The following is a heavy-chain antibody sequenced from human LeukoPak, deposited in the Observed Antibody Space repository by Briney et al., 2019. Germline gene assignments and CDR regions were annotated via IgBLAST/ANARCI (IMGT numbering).Heavy chain of an antibody. J-gene: IGHJ6*04. CDR2: ISYDGNNK. CDR3: AELGITMIGGV. V-gene: IGHV3-30*04. Sequence: GGSLRLSCAASGFTFSSYAMHWVRQAPGKGLEWVAIISYDGNNKYYADSVKGRFTISRDNAKNSLYLQMNSLRAEDTAVYYCAELGITMIGGVWGKGTTVTISS. CDR1: GFTFSSYA. D-gene: IGHD3-10*02.